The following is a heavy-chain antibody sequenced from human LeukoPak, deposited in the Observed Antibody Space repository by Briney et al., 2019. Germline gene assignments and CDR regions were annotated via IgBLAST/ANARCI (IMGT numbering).Heavy chain of an antibody. J-gene: IGHJ6*02. D-gene: IGHD3-16*01. CDR3: AREGRGGVMLELRYYYYYGMDV. CDR2: INPNSGGT. CDR1: GYTFTGYY. Sequence: ASVKVSCMASGYTFTGYYMHWVRQAPGQGLEWMGWINPNSGGTNYAQRFQGRVTMTRDTSISTAYMELSKLRSDDTAVYYCAREGRGGVMLELRYYYYYGMDVWGQGTTVTVSS. V-gene: IGHV1-2*02.